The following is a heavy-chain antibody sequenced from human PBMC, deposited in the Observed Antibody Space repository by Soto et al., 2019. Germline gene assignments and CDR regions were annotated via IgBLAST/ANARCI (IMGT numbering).Heavy chain of an antibody. CDR2: IYYSGNT. CDR3: AGQYYFGPGSYYHRPFDF. CDR1: GDSISSGDYY. J-gene: IGHJ4*02. D-gene: IGHD3-10*01. V-gene: IGHV4-39*01. Sequence: SETLSLTCTVSGDSISSGDYYWSWIRQPPGKGLEWIGCIYYSGNTYYNPSLKSRVSISVDTAKNQFSLQLSSVTAADTAVYYCAGQYYFGPGSYYHRPFDFWGQGTLVTVSS.